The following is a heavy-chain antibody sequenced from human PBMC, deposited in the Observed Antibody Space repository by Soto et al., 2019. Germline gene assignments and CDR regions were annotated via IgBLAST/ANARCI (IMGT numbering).Heavy chain of an antibody. CDR3: ARGNWNYYYGFDV. Sequence: GSLRLSCAASEFTFDKYYMTWVRQAPGRGPEWVANIKPDGSEQYYVDSVKGRFTISRDNANNSLYLQMNSLRAEDTAVYFCARGNWNYYYGFDVWGQGTTVTVSS. J-gene: IGHJ6*02. CDR2: IKPDGSEQ. D-gene: IGHD1-20*01. CDR1: EFTFDKYY. V-gene: IGHV3-7*01.